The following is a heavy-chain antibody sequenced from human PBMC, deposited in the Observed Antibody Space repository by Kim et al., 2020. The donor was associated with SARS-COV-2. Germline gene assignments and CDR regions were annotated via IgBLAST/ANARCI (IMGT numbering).Heavy chain of an antibody. CDR2: ISGSGGCT. J-gene: IGHJ6*02. Sequence: GGSLRLSCEASGFTFSSHAMSWVRQAPGKGLEWVSAISGSGGCTYYADSVKGRFTISRDNSKNTLYLQMNSLRAEDTAVYYCANPPRKIRVFHGYGMDVWCQGTTVSVSS. CDR3: ANPPRKIRVFHGYGMDV. CDR1: GFTFSSHA. V-gene: IGHV3-23*01. D-gene: IGHD4-17*01.